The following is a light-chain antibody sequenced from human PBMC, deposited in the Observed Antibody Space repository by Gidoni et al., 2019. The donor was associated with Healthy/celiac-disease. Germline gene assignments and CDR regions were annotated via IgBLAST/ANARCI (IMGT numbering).Light chain of an antibody. J-gene: IGLJ1*01. Sequence: SELTQDPAVSVALGQTVRITCQGDSLRSYYASWYQQKPGQAPVLVIYGKNNRPSGIPDRFSGSSSGNTASLTITGAQAEDESDYYCNSRDSSGNHYVFGTGTKVTVL. CDR1: SLRSYY. CDR3: NSRDSSGNHYV. CDR2: GKN. V-gene: IGLV3-19*01.